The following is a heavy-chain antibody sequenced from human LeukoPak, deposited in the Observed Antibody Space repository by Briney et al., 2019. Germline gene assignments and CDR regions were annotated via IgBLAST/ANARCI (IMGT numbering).Heavy chain of an antibody. D-gene: IGHD6-19*01. Sequence: GGSLRLSCAASGFTFSSYAMSWVRQAPGKGLECVSAISGSGGSTYYADSVKGRFTISRDNAKNSLYLQMNSLRAEDTAVYYCARACSSGWYSYYYYYYMDVWGKGTTVTISS. CDR2: ISGSGGST. CDR3: ARACSSGWYSYYYYYYMDV. V-gene: IGHV3-23*01. J-gene: IGHJ6*03. CDR1: GFTFSSYA.